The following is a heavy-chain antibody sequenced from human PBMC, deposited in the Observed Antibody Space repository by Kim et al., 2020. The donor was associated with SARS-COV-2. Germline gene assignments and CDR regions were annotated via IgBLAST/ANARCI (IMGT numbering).Heavy chain of an antibody. CDR3: ARLGMVGATTPLYAFDI. V-gene: IGHV5-51*01. Sequence: GESLKISCKGSGYSFTSYWIGWVRQMPGKGLEWMGIIYPGDSDTRYSPSFQGQVTISADKSISTAYLQWSSLKASDTAMYYCARLGMVGATTPLYAFDIWGQGTMVTVSS. J-gene: IGHJ3*02. D-gene: IGHD1-26*01. CDR2: IYPGDSDT. CDR1: GYSFTSYW.